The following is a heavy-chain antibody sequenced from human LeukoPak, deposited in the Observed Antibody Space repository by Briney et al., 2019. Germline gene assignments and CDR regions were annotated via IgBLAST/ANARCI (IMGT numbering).Heavy chain of an antibody. CDR1: GFTFSSYG. CDR2: IRYDGSKT. V-gene: IGHV3-30*02. CDR3: AKRNYYDSSGYGDFYYMDA. Sequence: GGSLRLSCAASGFTFSSYGMHRFRQAPGKGLEWVAFIRYDGSKTHYTDSVRGRFTISRDDSKNTLYLQMNSLRAEDTAVYYCAKRNYYDSSGYGDFYYMDAWGKGTTVTVSS. J-gene: IGHJ6*03. D-gene: IGHD3-22*01.